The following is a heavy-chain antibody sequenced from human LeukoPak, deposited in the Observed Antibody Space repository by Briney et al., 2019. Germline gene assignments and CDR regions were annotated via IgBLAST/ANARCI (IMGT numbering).Heavy chain of an antibody. D-gene: IGHD3-9*01. V-gene: IGHV1-2*02. J-gene: IGHJ4*02. Sequence: ASVKVSCKASGYTFTTYYMHWVRRAPGQGLEWMGWINPNSGVTNYAQKFQGRVTMTRDMSISTAYMELSRLRSDDTAVYYCARSPDILTGENFDYWGQGTLVTVSS. CDR1: GYTFTTYY. CDR2: INPNSGVT. CDR3: ARSPDILTGENFDY.